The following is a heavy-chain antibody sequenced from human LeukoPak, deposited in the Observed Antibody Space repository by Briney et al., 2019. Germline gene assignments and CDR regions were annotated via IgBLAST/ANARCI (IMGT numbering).Heavy chain of an antibody. Sequence: GGSLRLSCAASGFTFSSYWMNWTRQAPGKGLEWVASINHNGNVNYYVDSVKGRFTISRDNAKNSLYLQMSNLRAEDTAVYFCARGGGLDVWGQGTLVTVSS. J-gene: IGHJ4*02. V-gene: IGHV3-7*03. CDR1: GFTFSSYW. CDR2: INHNGNVN. CDR3: ARGGGLDV. D-gene: IGHD3/OR15-3a*01.